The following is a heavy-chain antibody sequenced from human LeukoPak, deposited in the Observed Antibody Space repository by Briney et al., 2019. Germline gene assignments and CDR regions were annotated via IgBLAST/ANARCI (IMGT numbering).Heavy chain of an antibody. CDR2: IYYSGST. CDR1: GGSISNYY. V-gene: IGHV4-59*01. CDR3: AREHEDAFDI. J-gene: IGHJ3*02. Sequence: SETLSLTCTVSGGSISNYYWSWIRQPPGKGLEWIGYIYYSGSTNYNPSLKSRVTISVDTSKNQFSLKLSSVTAADTAVYYCAREHEDAFDIWGQGTMVTVSS.